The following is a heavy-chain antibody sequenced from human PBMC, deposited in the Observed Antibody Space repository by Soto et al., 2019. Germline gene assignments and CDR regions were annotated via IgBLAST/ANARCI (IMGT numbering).Heavy chain of an antibody. CDR2: IYYSGST. D-gene: IGHD3-3*01. V-gene: IGHV4-59*01. J-gene: IGHJ6*02. CDR1: GGSISSYY. Sequence: PSETLSLTCTVSGGSISSYYWSWIRQPPGKGLEWIGYIYYSGSTNYNPSLKSRVTISVDTSKNQFSLKLSSVTAADTAVYYCAGDSGTIFGVVMPTGYYYYGMDVWGQGTTVTVSS. CDR3: AGDSGTIFGVVMPTGYYYYGMDV.